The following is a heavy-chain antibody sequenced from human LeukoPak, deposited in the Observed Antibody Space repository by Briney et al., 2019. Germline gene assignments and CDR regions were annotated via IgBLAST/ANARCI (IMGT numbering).Heavy chain of an antibody. CDR2: IRYDGSRK. CDR3: APRIGGYDTYYYDSSGYYLY. CDR1: GFIFSSYG. V-gene: IGHV3-30*02. D-gene: IGHD3-22*01. J-gene: IGHJ4*02. Sequence: GGSLRLSCAASGFIFSSYGMHWVRQAPDKGLEWVAFIRYDGSRKYYADSVKGRFTISRDNSKNTLYLQMNSLRAEDTAVYYCAPRIGGYDTYYYDSSGYYLYWGQGTLVTVSS.